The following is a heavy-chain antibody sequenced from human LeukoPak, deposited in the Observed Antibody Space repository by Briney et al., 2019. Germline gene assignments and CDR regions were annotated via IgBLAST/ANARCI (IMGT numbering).Heavy chain of an antibody. CDR1: GYTFTGYY. V-gene: IGHV1-2*02. Sequence: ASVKVSCKASGYTFTGYYMHWVRQAPGQGLEWMGWINPNSGGTNYAQKFQGRVTMTRDTSISTAYMELSRLRSDDTAVYYCARDTLDIAAAGTSDYWGQGTLGTVSS. D-gene: IGHD6-13*01. J-gene: IGHJ4*02. CDR3: ARDTLDIAAAGTSDY. CDR2: INPNSGGT.